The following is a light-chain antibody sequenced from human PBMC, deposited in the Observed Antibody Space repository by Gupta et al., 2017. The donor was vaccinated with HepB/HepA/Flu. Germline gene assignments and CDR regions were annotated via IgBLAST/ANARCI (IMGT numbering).Light chain of an antibody. CDR2: WAS. Sequence: DIVMPHSPHSLPVSLGERATVNCKSSRSRVYSYNNKNYLDWYQQKPGQPPKLLTYWASNREDGVPDRFSGSGSGTDFTLTSSSRQAEDVAVYYCQQDYDTPSFGGGTRVEI. V-gene: IGKV4-1*01. CDR1: RSRVYSYNNKNY. CDR3: QQDYDTPS. J-gene: IGKJ4*01.